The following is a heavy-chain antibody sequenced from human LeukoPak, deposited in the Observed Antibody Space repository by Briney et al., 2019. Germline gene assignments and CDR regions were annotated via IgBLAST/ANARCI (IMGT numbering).Heavy chain of an antibody. V-gene: IGHV1-46*01. D-gene: IGHD3-10*01. J-gene: IGHJ4*02. CDR1: GYTFTSYY. CDR2: INPSGGST. Sequence: ASVKVSCTASGYTFTSYYMHWVRQAPGQGLEWIGIINPSGGSTSYAQKFQGRVTMTRDMSTSTVYMELSSLGSEDTAVYSCASGPRGAKTEFDYWGQGTLVTVSS. CDR3: ASGPRGAKTEFDY.